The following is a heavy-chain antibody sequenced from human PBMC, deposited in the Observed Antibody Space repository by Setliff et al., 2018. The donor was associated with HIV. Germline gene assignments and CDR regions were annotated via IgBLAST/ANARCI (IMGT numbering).Heavy chain of an antibody. CDR3: AREWRVGPTTTANWFDP. J-gene: IGHJ5*02. CDR1: GGSISSGGYY. CDR2: ISYSGGT. V-gene: IGHV4-31*03. D-gene: IGHD1-26*01. Sequence: SETLSLTCTVSGGSISSGGYYWSWIRQHPGKGLEWIGYISYSGGTYYKPSLKSRVTISLDTSKNQFSLKLTSMTAADTAVYYCAREWRVGPTTTANWFDPWGQGTLVTVSS.